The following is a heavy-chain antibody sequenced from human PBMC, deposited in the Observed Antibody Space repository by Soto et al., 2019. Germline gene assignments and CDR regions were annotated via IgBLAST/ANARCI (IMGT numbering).Heavy chain of an antibody. Sequence: QVQLVQSGAEVKKPGASVKVSCKASGYTFTGYYMQWVRQAPGQWLEWMGWINPNSGGTNYAQKFQGWVTMTRDTSISTAYMELSRLRSDDTAVYYCARDFGGSYQGSYYYYGMDVWGQGTTVTVSS. CDR1: GYTFTGYY. D-gene: IGHD1-26*01. CDR3: ARDFGGSYQGSYYYYGMDV. CDR2: INPNSGGT. J-gene: IGHJ6*02. V-gene: IGHV1-2*04.